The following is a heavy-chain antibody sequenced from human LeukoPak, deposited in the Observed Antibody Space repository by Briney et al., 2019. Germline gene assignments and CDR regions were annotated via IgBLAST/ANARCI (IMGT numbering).Heavy chain of an antibody. D-gene: IGHD3-22*01. CDR3: ARAMIVAHDAFDI. CDR1: GFTFSTYG. Sequence: GRSLRLSCAASGFTFSTYGMHWVRQAPGKRLEWVAVTWYDGSYKYYGDSVKGRFTISRDNSKNTLYLQMNSLRAEDTAVYYCARAMIVAHDAFDIWGQGTMVTVSS. J-gene: IGHJ3*02. CDR2: TWYDGSYK. V-gene: IGHV3-33*08.